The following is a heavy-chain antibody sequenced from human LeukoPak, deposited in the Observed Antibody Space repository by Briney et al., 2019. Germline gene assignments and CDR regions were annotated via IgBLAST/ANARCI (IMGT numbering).Heavy chain of an antibody. J-gene: IGHJ3*02. CDR1: GLTVSSNY. CDR2: IYSGGST. V-gene: IGHV3-53*01. CDR3: ARVLNCSGGSCGDAFDI. D-gene: IGHD2-15*01. Sequence: GGSLRLSCAASGLTVSSNYMSWVRQAPGKGLEWVSVIYSGGSTYYADSVKGRFTISRDNSKNTLYLQMNSLRAEDTAVYYCARVLNCSGGSCGDAFDIWGQGTMVTVSS.